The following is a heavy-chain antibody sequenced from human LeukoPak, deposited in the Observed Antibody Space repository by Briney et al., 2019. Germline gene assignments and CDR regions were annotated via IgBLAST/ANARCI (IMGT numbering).Heavy chain of an antibody. Sequence: ASVKVSCKASGYTLTVYYLHWVRQAPGQGLEWMGWINPNSGGTNYAQKFQGRVTMTRDTSISTAYMELSRLRSDDTAVYYCARLPGARGIAARPLWGQGTLVTVSS. CDR1: GYTLTVYY. CDR2: INPNSGGT. D-gene: IGHD6-6*01. CDR3: ARLPGARGIAARPL. J-gene: IGHJ4*02. V-gene: IGHV1-2*02.